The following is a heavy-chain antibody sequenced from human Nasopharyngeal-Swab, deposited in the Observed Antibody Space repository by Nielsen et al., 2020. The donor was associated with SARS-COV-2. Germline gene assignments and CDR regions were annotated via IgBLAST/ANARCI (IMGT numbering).Heavy chain of an antibody. V-gene: IGHV3-9*01. Sequence: GGSLRLSCAASGFTFDDYAMHWVRQAPGKGLEWASGISWNSGSIGYADSVKGRFTISRDNAKNSLYLQMNSLRAEDTALYYCAKEGDGYNYFDYWGQGTLVTVSS. CDR1: GFTFDDYA. CDR3: AKEGDGYNYFDY. D-gene: IGHD5-24*01. CDR2: ISWNSGSI. J-gene: IGHJ4*02.